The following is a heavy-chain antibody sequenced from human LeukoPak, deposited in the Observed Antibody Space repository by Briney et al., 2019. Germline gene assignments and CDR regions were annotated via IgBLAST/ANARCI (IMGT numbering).Heavy chain of an antibody. Sequence: GRSLRLSCAASGFTFDDYAMHWVRQAPGRGLEWVSGISWNSGSKGYADSVKGRFTISRDNAKNSLYLQMNSLRAEDTALYYCAKDIRTTVHYMDVWGKGTTVTVSS. V-gene: IGHV3-9*01. J-gene: IGHJ6*03. D-gene: IGHD4-11*01. CDR3: AKDIRTTVHYMDV. CDR2: ISWNSGSK. CDR1: GFTFDDYA.